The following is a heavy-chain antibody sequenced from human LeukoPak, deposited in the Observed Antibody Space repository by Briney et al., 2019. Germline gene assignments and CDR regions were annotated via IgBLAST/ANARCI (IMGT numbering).Heavy chain of an antibody. D-gene: IGHD1-14*01. V-gene: IGHV4-34*01. Sequence: SETLSLTCAAYGGSFSGYYWSWIRQPPGKGLEWIGEINHSGSTNYNPSLKSRVTISVDTSKNQFSLKLSSVTAADTAVYYCARGLRIRRFDPWGQGTLVTVSS. J-gene: IGHJ5*02. CDR2: INHSGST. CDR3: ARGLRIRRFDP. CDR1: GGSFSGYY.